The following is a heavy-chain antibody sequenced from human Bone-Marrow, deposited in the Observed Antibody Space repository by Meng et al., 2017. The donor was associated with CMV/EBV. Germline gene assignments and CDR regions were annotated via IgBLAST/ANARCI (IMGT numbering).Heavy chain of an antibody. Sequence: GESLKISCAASGFTFSSYGMHWVRQAPGKGLEWVAVASHDGSNTYYADSVRGRFTISRDNAENTLYLQMNSLRAEDTAVYYCARDRLAAAGIRLYYFDYWGQGTLVTVSS. CDR1: GFTFSSYG. J-gene: IGHJ4*02. D-gene: IGHD6-13*01. V-gene: IGHV3-30*19. CDR3: ARDRLAAAGIRLYYFDY. CDR2: ASHDGSNT.